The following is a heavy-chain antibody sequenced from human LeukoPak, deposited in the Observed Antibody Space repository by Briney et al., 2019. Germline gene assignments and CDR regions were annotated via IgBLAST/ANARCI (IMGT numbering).Heavy chain of an antibody. J-gene: IGHJ4*02. CDR1: GFTVSSNY. D-gene: IGHD2-15*01. V-gene: IGHV3-66*01. CDR2: IYSGGST. CDR3: ARDGGYCSGGSCLRVDY. Sequence: GGSLRLSCAASGFTVSSNYMSWVRQAPGKGLEWVSVIYSGGSTYYADSVKGRFTISRDNSKNTLYLQMNSLRAEDTAVYYCARDGGYCSGGSCLRVDYWGQGTLVTVSS.